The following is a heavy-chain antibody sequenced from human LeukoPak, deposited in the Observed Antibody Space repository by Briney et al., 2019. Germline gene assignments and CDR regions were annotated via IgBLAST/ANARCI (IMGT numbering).Heavy chain of an antibody. D-gene: IGHD6-13*01. Sequence: PGGSLSPSCPASGLTFSSYAISWVRQARGKGLEWEASIRQDGGEKSYVDSVKGRFTISRDNTIDSVYLQMSSLRAEDTAVYYCARDGTAAGLYFDLWGHGTLVTVSS. V-gene: IGHV3-7*01. J-gene: IGHJ4*01. CDR3: ARDGTAAGLYFDL. CDR1: GLTFSSYA. CDR2: IRQDGGEK.